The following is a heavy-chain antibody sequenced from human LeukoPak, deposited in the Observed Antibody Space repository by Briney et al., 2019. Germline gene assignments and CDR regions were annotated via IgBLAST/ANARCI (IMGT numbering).Heavy chain of an antibody. CDR1: GFTFSGCA. D-gene: IGHD1-26*01. V-gene: IGHV3-73*01. CDR2: IDKKDNFHAT. CDR3: TRDSGTYNWLDP. Sequence: QAGGSLRLSCAASGFTFSGCAIHWVRQSSGKGLEWVGHIDKKDNFHATAYAASVQGRFSISRDDSKNTAFLHTNSLKTEDMALYYCTRDSGTYNWLDPWGQGTLVTVSS. J-gene: IGHJ5*02.